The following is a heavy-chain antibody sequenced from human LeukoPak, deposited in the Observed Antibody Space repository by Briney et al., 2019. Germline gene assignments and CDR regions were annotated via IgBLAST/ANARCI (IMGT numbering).Heavy chain of an antibody. CDR2: IYHSGST. CDR1: GGSISSSNW. Sequence: SGTLSLTCAVSGGSISSSNWWSWVRQPPGKGLEWIGEIYHSGSTNYNPSLKSRVTISVDKSKIQFSLKLSSVTAADTAVYYCARRVVWGVIYYYYGMDVWGKGTTVTVSS. D-gene: IGHD3-10*01. V-gene: IGHV4-4*02. CDR3: ARRVVWGVIYYYYGMDV. J-gene: IGHJ6*04.